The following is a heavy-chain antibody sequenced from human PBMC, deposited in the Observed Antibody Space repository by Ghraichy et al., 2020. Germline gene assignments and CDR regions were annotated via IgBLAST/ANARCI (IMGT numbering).Heavy chain of an antibody. Sequence: GGSLRLSCAASGFTFSSYAMSWVRQAPGKGLEWVSAISGSGGSTYYADSVKGRFTISRDNSKNTLYLQMNSLRAEDTAVYYCAKVRPSRPYCSGGSCYSYFDYWGQGTLVTVSS. D-gene: IGHD2-15*01. J-gene: IGHJ4*02. V-gene: IGHV3-23*01. CDR2: ISGSGGST. CDR1: GFTFSSYA. CDR3: AKVRPSRPYCSGGSCYSYFDY.